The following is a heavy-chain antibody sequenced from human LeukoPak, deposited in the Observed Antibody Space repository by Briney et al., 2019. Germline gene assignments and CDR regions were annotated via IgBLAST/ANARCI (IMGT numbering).Heavy chain of an antibody. V-gene: IGHV4-39*07. CDR2: IFYSGST. D-gene: IGHD6-19*01. CDR1: GGSISTSNYY. Sequence: SETLSLTCTVSGGSISTSNYYWGWIRQPPGKGLEWIGNIFYSGSTYYSPSLKSRVTISLDTSRNQFSLKLNSVTAADTAVYYCASGYSSGWYPYWGQGTLVTVSS. J-gene: IGHJ4*02. CDR3: ASGYSSGWYPY.